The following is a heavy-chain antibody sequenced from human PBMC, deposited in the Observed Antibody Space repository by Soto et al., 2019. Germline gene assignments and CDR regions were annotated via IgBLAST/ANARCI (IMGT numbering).Heavy chain of an antibody. J-gene: IGHJ6*02. Sequence: SVHVSCKASGGTFSSYAISWVRQAPGQGLEWMGGIIPIFGTASYAQKFQGRVTITADESTSTAYMELSSLRSEDTAVYYCARPYSSGWLDYYYYGMDVWGQGTTVTVSS. V-gene: IGHV1-69*13. CDR2: IIPIFGTA. D-gene: IGHD6-19*01. CDR1: GGTFSSYA. CDR3: ARPYSSGWLDYYYYGMDV.